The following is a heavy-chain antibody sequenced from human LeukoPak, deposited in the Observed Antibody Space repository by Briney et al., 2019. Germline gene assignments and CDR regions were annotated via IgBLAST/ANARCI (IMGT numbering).Heavy chain of an antibody. CDR2: ISGSGGTT. CDR3: AKVGWELILVYFDY. D-gene: IGHD3-10*01. J-gene: IGHJ4*02. CDR1: GFTFRSYA. V-gene: IGHV3-23*01. Sequence: GGSLRLSCAASGFTFRSYAMSWVRQAPGKGLEWGSVISGSGGTTYYADSVKGRFTNPRDNSKNTVYLQMNSLRAEDTAVYYCAKVGWELILVYFDYWGQGTLVTVSS.